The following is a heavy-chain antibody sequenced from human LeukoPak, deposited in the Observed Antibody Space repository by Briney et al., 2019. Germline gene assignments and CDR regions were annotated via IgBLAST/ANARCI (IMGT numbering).Heavy chain of an antibody. Sequence: GASLRLSCAASGFTFSNYWMGWVRQAPGKGLEWVANIKQDGSEKRYVDPVKGRFTISRDNAKNSLYLQMNSLRAEDTAVYYCARAPATNEWRCMDYWGQGTLVTVSS. J-gene: IGHJ4*02. CDR1: GFTFSNYW. V-gene: IGHV3-7*01. CDR2: IKQDGSEK. D-gene: IGHD2-8*02. CDR3: ARAPATNEWRCMDY.